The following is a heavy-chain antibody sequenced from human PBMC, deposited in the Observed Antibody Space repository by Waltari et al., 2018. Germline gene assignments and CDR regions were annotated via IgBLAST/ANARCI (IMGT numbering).Heavy chain of an antibody. J-gene: IGHJ1*01. CDR3: AREEQWRKYFQH. V-gene: IGHV4-38-2*02. CDR2: IYHSGIT. D-gene: IGHD6-19*01. Sequence: QVQLQESGPGLVKPSETLSLTCAVSGYSISSGYYWGWIRQPPGKGLEWIGSIYHSGITYYNPSLKSRVTISVDTSKIQFSRRPSSVTAADTAVYYCAREEQWRKYFQHWGQGTLVTVSS. CDR1: GYSISSGYY.